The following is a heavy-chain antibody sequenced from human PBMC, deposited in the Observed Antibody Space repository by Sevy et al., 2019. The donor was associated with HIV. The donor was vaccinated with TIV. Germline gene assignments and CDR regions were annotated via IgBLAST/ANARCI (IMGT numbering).Heavy chain of an antibody. CDR2: IIPMFGTA. CDR3: ARSISWYASFDY. CDR1: GRTFRSNA. V-gene: IGHV1-69*13. D-gene: IGHD6-13*01. Sequence: ASVKVSCKSSGRTFRSNAISWVRQAPGQGLEWMGGIIPMFGTANYAQKFQGRVTITADESASTAYMELSSLRPDDTAIYYCARSISWYASFDYWGQGTLVTVSS. J-gene: IGHJ4*02.